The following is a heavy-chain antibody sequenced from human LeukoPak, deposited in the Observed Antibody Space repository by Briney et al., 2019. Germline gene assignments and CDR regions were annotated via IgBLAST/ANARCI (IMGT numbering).Heavy chain of an antibody. D-gene: IGHD1-26*01. Sequence: GASVKVSCKASGYTFTGYYMHWGRQAPGQGLEWMGWINPNSGGTNYAQKFQGRVTMTRDTSISTAYMELSRLRSDDTAVYYCARAGVGATSPFDYWGQGTLVTVSS. CDR3: ARAGVGATSPFDY. CDR1: GYTFTGYY. CDR2: INPNSGGT. J-gene: IGHJ4*02. V-gene: IGHV1-2*02.